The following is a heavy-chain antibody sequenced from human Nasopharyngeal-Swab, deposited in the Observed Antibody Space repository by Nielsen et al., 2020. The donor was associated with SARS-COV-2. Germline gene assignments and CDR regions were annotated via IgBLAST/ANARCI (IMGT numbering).Heavy chain of an antibody. D-gene: IGHD2-21*02. CDR3: ARGCDTDCFRVDS. CDR1: GFSLNRYA. CDR2: ISASGRAT. V-gene: IGHV3-23*01. J-gene: IGHJ4*02. Sequence: GGSLRLSCVAFGFSLNRYAMIWVRQAPGKGLEWVSGISASGRATYYADSVEGRLTTSRDNSRNTLSLQMNNLRAEDTATYYCARGCDTDCFRVDSWGQGTLVTVSS.